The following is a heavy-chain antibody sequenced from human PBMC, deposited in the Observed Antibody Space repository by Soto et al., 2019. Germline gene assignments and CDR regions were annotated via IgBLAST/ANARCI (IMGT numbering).Heavy chain of an antibody. CDR3: TTALNFWSGTPEKKNYGMDV. D-gene: IGHD3-3*01. CDR1: GFTFSNAW. V-gene: IGHV3-15*07. J-gene: IGHJ6*02. CDR2: IKSKTDGGTT. Sequence: PGGSLRLSCAASGFTFSNAWMNWVRQAPGKGLEWVGRIKSKTDGGTTDYAAPVKGRFTISRDDSKNTLYLQMNSLKTEDTAVYYFTTALNFWSGTPEKKNYGMDVGGQGTTFTVPS.